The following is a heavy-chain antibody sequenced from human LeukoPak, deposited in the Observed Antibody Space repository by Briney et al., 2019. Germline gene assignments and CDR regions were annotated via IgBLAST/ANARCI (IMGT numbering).Heavy chain of an antibody. Sequence: KPSETLSLTCAVYGGSFSGYYWSWIRQPPGKGLEWIGEINHSGSTNYNPSLKSRVTVSVDTSKNQFSLKLSSVTAADTAVYYCARANYNWNYWDYWGQGTLVTDSS. CDR3: ARANYNWNYWDY. D-gene: IGHD1-20*01. J-gene: IGHJ4*02. CDR2: INHSGST. V-gene: IGHV4-34*01. CDR1: GGSFSGYY.